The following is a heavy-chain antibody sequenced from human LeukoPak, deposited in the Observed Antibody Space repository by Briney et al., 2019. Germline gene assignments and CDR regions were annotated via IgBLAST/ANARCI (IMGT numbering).Heavy chain of an antibody. CDR2: ISYDGSNK. CDR3: ARGGALEPAALDY. CDR1: GFTFSSYA. V-gene: IGHV3-30-3*01. Sequence: GGSLRLSCAASGFTFSSYAMHWVRQAPGKGLEWVAVISYDGSNKYYADSVKGRFTISRDNSKNTLYLQMNSLRAEDTAVYYCARGGALEPAALDYWGQGTLVTVSS. D-gene: IGHD2-2*01. J-gene: IGHJ4*02.